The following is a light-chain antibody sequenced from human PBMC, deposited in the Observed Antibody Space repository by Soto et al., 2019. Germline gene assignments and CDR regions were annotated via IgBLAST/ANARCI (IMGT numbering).Light chain of an antibody. CDR1: QSISSW. J-gene: IGKJ1*01. CDR3: QQYNSYSPWT. CDR2: DAS. V-gene: IGKV1-5*01. Sequence: DIQMTQSPYTLSASVGDRVTITCRASQSISSWLAWYQQKPGKASKLLIYDASSLESGVPSRFSGSGSGTEFTLTISSLQPDDFATYYCQQYNSYSPWTFGQGTKVDIK.